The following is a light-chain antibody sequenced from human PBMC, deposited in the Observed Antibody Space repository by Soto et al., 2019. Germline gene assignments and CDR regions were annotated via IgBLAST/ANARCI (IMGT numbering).Light chain of an antibody. CDR2: LGS. CDR1: QSLLHSNGFNY. Sequence: DIVMTQSPLSLPVTPGEPASISCRSSQSLLHSNGFNYLDWYLKKPGQSPQLLIYLGSNRASGVPDRFSGSGSGTDFTLEISKVEAEDVGIYYCMQALQTPSTFGQGTKLELK. CDR3: MQALQTPST. V-gene: IGKV2-28*01. J-gene: IGKJ2*01.